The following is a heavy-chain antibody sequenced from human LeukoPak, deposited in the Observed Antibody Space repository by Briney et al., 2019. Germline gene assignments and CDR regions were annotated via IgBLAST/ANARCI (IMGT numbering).Heavy chain of an antibody. CDR2: INTDGSGT. Sequence: GGSLRLSCAASRFTFSSYWMHWVRQAPGKGLVWVSRINTDGSGTSYADSVKGRFTISRDNSKNTLYLQMNSLRAEDTALYYCAKAVGYGTKALDYWGQGTLVTVSS. CDR3: AKAVGYGTKALDY. V-gene: IGHV3-74*01. J-gene: IGHJ4*02. CDR1: RFTFSSYW. D-gene: IGHD4/OR15-4a*01.